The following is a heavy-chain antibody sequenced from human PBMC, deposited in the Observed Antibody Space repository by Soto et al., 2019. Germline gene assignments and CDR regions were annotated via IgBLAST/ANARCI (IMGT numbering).Heavy chain of an antibody. Sequence: QVQLQESGPGLVKPSETLSLTCTVSGGSISSYYWSWIRQPPGKGLEWIGYIYYSGSTNYNPSLTGGVTISVDTSKNRFALKLSSVTAADTAVYYCASGTWGALGYWGQGTLVTVSS. J-gene: IGHJ4*02. V-gene: IGHV4-59*08. CDR3: ASGTWGALGY. CDR2: IYYSGST. CDR1: GGSISSYY. D-gene: IGHD3-16*01.